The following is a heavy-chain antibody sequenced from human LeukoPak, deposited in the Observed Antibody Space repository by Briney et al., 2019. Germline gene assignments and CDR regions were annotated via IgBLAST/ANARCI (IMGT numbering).Heavy chain of an antibody. Sequence: AGGSLRLSCAASEFTFSSYSMNWVRQAPGKGLEWVSYINSRSSSIYYADSVKGRFTISRGNAKNSLFLQMHSLRAEDTAVYYCARIKPCQSTSCSFHNWFDPWGQGTLVTVSS. CDR3: ARIKPCQSTSCSFHNWFDP. CDR1: EFTFSSYS. J-gene: IGHJ5*02. V-gene: IGHV3-48*01. CDR2: INSRSSSI. D-gene: IGHD2-2*01.